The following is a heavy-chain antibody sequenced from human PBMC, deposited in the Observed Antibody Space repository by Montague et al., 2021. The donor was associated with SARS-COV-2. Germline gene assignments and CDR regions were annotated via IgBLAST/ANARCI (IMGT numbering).Heavy chain of an antibody. V-gene: IGHV4-39*06. CDR1: GGSIRSSSHF. D-gene: IGHD3-10*01. J-gene: IGHJ6*02. Sequence: SETLSLTCTVSGGSIRSSSHFWGWFRQPPGQRLEWIGTISYSGSTYYSPSLKSRVIISADTSKNQFTLNLRSVIAADTAVYFCGLGRGFAVGNHYYYSYGLDVWGQGTTVTVSS. CDR3: GLGRGFAVGNHYYYSYGLDV. CDR2: ISYSGST.